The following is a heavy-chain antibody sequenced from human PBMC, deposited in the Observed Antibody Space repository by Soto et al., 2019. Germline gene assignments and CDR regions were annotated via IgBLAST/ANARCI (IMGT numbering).Heavy chain of an antibody. Sequence: QVQLQESGPGLVKPSQTLSVTFTVSGDSITSGPYYWSWVRQLPGRGLEWIGYIYFRGNSYYNPSLKSRITISLDRSKNQFSLELNSVTAADTAVYYCARSGGSNSWYGVFDFWGQGTLVNVSS. J-gene: IGHJ4*02. CDR1: GDSITSGPYY. CDR3: ARSGGSNSWYGVFDF. V-gene: IGHV4-31*03. CDR2: IYFRGNS. D-gene: IGHD2-15*01.